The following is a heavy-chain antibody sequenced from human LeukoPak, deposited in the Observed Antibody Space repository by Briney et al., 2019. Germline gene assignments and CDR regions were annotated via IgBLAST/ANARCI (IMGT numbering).Heavy chain of an antibody. CDR1: GFTFSSYS. CDR3: ARDGDFWSGYYPSIWDY. Sequence: GGSLRLSCAASGFTFSSYSMNWARQAPGKGLEWVSYISSSSSTIYYADSVKGRFTISRDNAKNSLYLQMNSLRAEDTAVYYCARDGDFWSGYYPSIWDYWGQGTLVTVSS. V-gene: IGHV3-48*01. D-gene: IGHD3-3*01. J-gene: IGHJ4*02. CDR2: ISSSSSTI.